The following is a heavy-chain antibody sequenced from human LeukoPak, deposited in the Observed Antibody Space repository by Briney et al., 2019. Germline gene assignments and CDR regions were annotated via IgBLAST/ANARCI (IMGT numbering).Heavy chain of an antibody. Sequence: GGSLRLSCAASGFTLSSYAMTWVRQAPGRGLEWVSSVDGGGGGTYYADSVKGRFTISRDNAKNSLYLQMSNLRAEDTAVYFCARGGGLDVWGQGATVTVSS. D-gene: IGHD3-16*01. V-gene: IGHV3-23*01. J-gene: IGHJ6*02. CDR2: VDGGGGGT. CDR1: GFTLSSYA. CDR3: ARGGGLDV.